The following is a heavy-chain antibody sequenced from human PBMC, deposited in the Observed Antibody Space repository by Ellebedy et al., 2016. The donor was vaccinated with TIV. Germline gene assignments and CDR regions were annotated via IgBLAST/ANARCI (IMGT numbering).Heavy chain of an antibody. CDR3: ARDHSAAFFDY. CDR1: GFTFDDYG. J-gene: IGHJ4*02. Sequence: SLKISCAASGFTFDDYGMHWVRQAPGKGLEWVSGISWHSGSIGYADSVKGRFTISRDNAKNSLFLQMSSLRGEDTGVYYCARDHSAAFFDYWGQGILVTVSS. CDR2: ISWHSGSI. D-gene: IGHD3-10*01. V-gene: IGHV3-9*01.